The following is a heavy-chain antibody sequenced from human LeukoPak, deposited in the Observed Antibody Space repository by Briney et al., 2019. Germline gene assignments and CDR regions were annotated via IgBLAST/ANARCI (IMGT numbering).Heavy chain of an antibody. CDR1: GFTFSSYG. CDR3: AYYHVNEEPPTF. Sequence: GGSLRLSCAASGFTFSSYGMSWVRQAPGKGLEWVSDISGSGGSTYYADSVKGRFTVSRDNSKNMLYLQMNSLRAEDTAVYYCAYYHVNEEPPTFWGQGTLVTVSS. V-gene: IGHV3-23*01. J-gene: IGHJ4*02. D-gene: IGHD1-1*01. CDR2: ISGSGGST.